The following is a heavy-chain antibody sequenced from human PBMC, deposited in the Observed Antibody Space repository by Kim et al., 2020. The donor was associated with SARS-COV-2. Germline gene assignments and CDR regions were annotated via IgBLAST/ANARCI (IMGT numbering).Heavy chain of an antibody. D-gene: IGHD3-10*01. CDR3: ARDMFRGVSDYLDY. J-gene: IGHJ4*02. V-gene: IGHV3-30*04. CDR2: ISYDGGSQ. CDR1: GFTFNNYA. Sequence: GGSLRLSCAASGFTFNNYAMHWVRQAPGKGLEWVAVISYDGGSQYYSASVQGRFTISRDNSKSTLYLQMNSLRPEDTAVYYCARDMFRGVSDYLDYWGQG.